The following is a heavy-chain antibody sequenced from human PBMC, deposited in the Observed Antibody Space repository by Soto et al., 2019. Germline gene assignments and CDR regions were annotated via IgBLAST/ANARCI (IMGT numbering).Heavy chain of an antibody. CDR2: ISSNGGST. CDR3: VKDHRSDIAVAGTGDY. V-gene: IGHV3-64D*08. CDR1: GFTFSSYA. J-gene: IGHJ4*02. Sequence: GGSLRLSCSASGFTFSSYAMHWVRQAPGKGLEYVSAISSNGGSTYYADSVKGRFTISRDNSKNTLYLQMSSLRAEDTAVYYCVKDHRSDIAVAGTGDYWGQGTLVTVSS. D-gene: IGHD6-19*01.